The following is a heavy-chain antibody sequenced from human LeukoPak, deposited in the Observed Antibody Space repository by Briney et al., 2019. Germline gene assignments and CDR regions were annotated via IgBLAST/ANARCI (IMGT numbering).Heavy chain of an antibody. CDR3: ARVGFYDSSGYLHYYFDY. Sequence: SQTLSLTCAISGDSVSSNSAAWNWIRQSPSRGLEWLGRIYYRSKWYNDYAVSVKSRITINPDTSKNQFSLQLNSVTPEDTAVYYCARVGFYDSSGYLHYYFDYWGQGTLVTVSS. V-gene: IGHV6-1*01. CDR1: GDSVSSNSAA. D-gene: IGHD3-22*01. CDR2: IYYRSKWYN. J-gene: IGHJ4*02.